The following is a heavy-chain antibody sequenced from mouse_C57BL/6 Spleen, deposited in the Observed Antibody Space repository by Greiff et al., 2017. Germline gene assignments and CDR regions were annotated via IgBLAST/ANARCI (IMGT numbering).Heavy chain of an antibody. CDR1: GYAFTNYL. CDR2: INPGSGGT. V-gene: IGHV1-54*01. D-gene: IGHD2-12*01. CDR3: ARRGLLYDY. J-gene: IGHJ2*01. Sequence: QVQLQQSGAELVRPGTSVKVSCKASGYAFTNYLIEWVKQRPGQGLEWIGVINPGSGGTNYNEKFKGKATLTADKSSSTAYMQLSSLTSEDSAVYFCARRGLLYDYWGQGTTLTVSS.